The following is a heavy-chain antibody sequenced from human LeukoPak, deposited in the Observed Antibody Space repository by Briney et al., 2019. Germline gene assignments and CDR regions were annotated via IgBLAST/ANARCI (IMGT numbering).Heavy chain of an antibody. D-gene: IGHD3-10*01. J-gene: IGHJ4*02. V-gene: IGHV1-8*01. CDR2: MNTNSSNT. CDR3: ARGALRGAAGSYLLDY. Sequence: SVTVSFKCSGYTFTSYDNNWVRQASAQGQEWKGCMNTNSSNTSIANKFHGRVTMTSNTSISTAYMELTSLRSEDTGMYYCARGALRGAAGSYLLDYWGQGTLVTVSS. CDR1: GYTFTSYD.